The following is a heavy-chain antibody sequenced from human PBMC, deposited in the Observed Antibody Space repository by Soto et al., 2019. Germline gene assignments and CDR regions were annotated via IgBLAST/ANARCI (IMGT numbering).Heavy chain of an antibody. D-gene: IGHD2-15*01. J-gene: IGHJ1*01. CDR1: GYTFISYG. CDR2: ISTYSGNK. CDR3: ARVGDMADLGSAEYFHH. Sequence: QVQLVQSGAEMKKPGASVKVSCKASGYTFISYGISWVRQAPGQGLEWMGWISTYSGNKKYAQKFQGRVTMTTDTATSTAYMELRSLRSDDTAVYYCARVGDMADLGSAEYFHHWGQGTLVTVSS. V-gene: IGHV1-18*01.